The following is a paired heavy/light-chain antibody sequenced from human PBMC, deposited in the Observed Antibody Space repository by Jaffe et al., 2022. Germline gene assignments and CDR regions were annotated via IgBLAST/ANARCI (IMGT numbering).Heavy chain of an antibody. V-gene: IGHV5-51*03. CDR2: VYPGDSDT. CDR1: GFQFSAYW. J-gene: IGHJ6*03. Sequence: EMKLVQSGAEVKKPGESLKISCQGSGFQFSAYWIGWVRQRPGKGLEWMGNVYPGDSDTRYSPSFEGQVTISADKSINTAYLQWSSLKASDTATYLCAKLDRMSSDLWSPKGYYYYIDVWGKGATVTVSS. D-gene: IGHD3-3*01. CDR3: AKLDRMSSDLWSPKGYYYYIDV.
Light chain of an antibody. J-gene: IGLJ2*01. CDR3: QVWDSDREHVI. CDR2: YDS. CDR1: NIGSKS. Sequence: SYVLTQPPSVSVAPGETATIACGGNNIGSKSVHWYQQKPGQAPVLVIYYDSDRPSTIPERFSASNSGNTATLTITRVEAGDEADFYCQVWDSDREHVIFGGGTKLTVL. V-gene: IGLV3-21*04.